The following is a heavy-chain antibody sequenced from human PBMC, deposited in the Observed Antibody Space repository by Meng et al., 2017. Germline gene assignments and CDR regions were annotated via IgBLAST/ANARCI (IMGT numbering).Heavy chain of an antibody. V-gene: IGHV1-69*18. J-gene: IGHJ4*02. CDR2: IIPIFGKA. D-gene: IGHD5-18*01. CDR1: GGSFSSYA. Sequence: QVPLVESGAEVTKPGSSVKVACKASGGSFSSYAISWVRQAPGQGLEWMGRIIPIFGKANYAQKFQGRVTITADESTSTAYMELSSLRSEDTAVYYCAREGYSYGYFNWGQGTLVTVSS. CDR3: AREGYSYGYFN.